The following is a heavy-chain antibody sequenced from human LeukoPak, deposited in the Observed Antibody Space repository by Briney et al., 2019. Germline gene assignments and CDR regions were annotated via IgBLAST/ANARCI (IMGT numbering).Heavy chain of an antibody. J-gene: IGHJ4*02. CDR3: ARQDDYGGNYPIVDY. Sequence: GGSLRLSCAASGFTFSSYSMNWVRQAPGKGLEWVSYISSSSSTIYYADSVKGRFTISRDNAKNSLYLQMNSLRAEDTAVYYCARQDDYGGNYPIVDYWGQGTLVTVSS. V-gene: IGHV3-48*01. D-gene: IGHD4-23*01. CDR2: ISSSSSTI. CDR1: GFTFSSYS.